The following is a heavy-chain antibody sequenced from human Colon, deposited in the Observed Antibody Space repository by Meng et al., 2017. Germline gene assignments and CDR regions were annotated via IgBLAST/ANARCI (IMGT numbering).Heavy chain of an antibody. CDR2: IGGGSSST. CDR1: GLTFTSYA. CDR3: AAYMDNTGRHFVY. D-gene: IGHD2-2*03. Sequence: GESLKISCAASGLTFTSYALTWVRRGPGKGLEWVSAIGGGSSSTYYVDSVKGRFTISRDNSKNTLYLQMNSMRDEDMAIYYCAAYMDNTGRHFVYWGQGTLVTVSS. V-gene: IGHV3-23*01. J-gene: IGHJ4*02.